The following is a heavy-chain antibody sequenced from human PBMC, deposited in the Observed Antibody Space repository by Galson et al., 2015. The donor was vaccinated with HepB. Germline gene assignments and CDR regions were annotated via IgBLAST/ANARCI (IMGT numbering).Heavy chain of an antibody. J-gene: IGHJ6*03. V-gene: IGHV1-69*10. CDR1: GGTFSSYA. Sequence: SVKVSCKASGGTFSSYAISWVRQAPGQGLEWMGGIIPILGIANYAQKFQGRVTITADKSTSTAYMELSSLRSEDTAVYYCAREMDSSGYYDNYYYYYYMDVWGKGTTVTVSS. D-gene: IGHD3-22*01. CDR2: IIPILGIA. CDR3: AREMDSSGYYDNYYYYYYMDV.